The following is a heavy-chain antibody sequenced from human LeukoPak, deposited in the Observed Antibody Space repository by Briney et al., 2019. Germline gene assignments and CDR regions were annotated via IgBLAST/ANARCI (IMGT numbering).Heavy chain of an antibody. V-gene: IGHV1-2*02. CDR3: ARGRGPQQVAAGPSYYYYYMDV. J-gene: IGHJ6*03. Sequence: ASVKVSCKASGYTFTGYYMHWVRQAPGQGLEWMGWINPNSGGTNYAQKFQGRVTMTRDTSISTAYMELSRLRSDDTAVYYCARGRGPQQVAAGPSYYYYYMDVWGKGTTVTVSS. CDR2: INPNSGGT. D-gene: IGHD6-13*01. CDR1: GYTFTGYY.